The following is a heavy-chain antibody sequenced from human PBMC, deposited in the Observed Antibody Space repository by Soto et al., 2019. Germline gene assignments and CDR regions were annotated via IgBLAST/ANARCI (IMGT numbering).Heavy chain of an antibody. V-gene: IGHV1-18*01. Sequence: ASVKVSCKASGYTFTSYGISWVRQAPGQGIEWMGWISAYNGNTNYAQKLQGRVTMTTDTSTSTAYMELSSLRSEDTAVHYCARRGYSSSWYYYYYYGMDVWGQGTKVTVSS. CDR3: ARRGYSSSWYYYYYYGMDV. J-gene: IGHJ6*02. CDR1: GYTFTSYG. CDR2: ISAYNGNT. D-gene: IGHD6-13*01.